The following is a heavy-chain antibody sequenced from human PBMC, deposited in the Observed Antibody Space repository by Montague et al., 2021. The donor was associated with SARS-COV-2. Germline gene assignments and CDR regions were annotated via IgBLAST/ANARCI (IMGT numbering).Heavy chain of an antibody. CDR1: GFTFSSYA. Sequence: SPRLSCAASGFTFSSYAMSWVRQAPGKGLEWVSAISGSGGSTYYADSVKGRFTISRDNSKNTLYLQMNSLRAEDTAVYYCAKGGERITMIVVVITLADFDYWGQGTLVTVSS. CDR3: AKGGERITMIVVVITLADFDY. CDR2: ISGSGGST. D-gene: IGHD3-22*01. J-gene: IGHJ4*02. V-gene: IGHV3-23*01.